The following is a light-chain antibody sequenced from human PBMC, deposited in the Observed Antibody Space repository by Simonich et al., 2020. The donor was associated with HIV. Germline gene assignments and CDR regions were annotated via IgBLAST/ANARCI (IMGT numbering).Light chain of an antibody. V-gene: IGKV2-28*01. Sequence: DIVMTQSPLSLPVTPGEPASISCRCSQSLLYSNGYNYLDWYLQKPGQSPQILIYLGSTLASGVPDRFSGSGSGTDFTLKISRVEAEDVGVYYCMQVLQTPYTFGQGTKLEIK. CDR3: MQVLQTPYT. CDR2: LGS. J-gene: IGKJ2*01. CDR1: QSLLYSNGYNY.